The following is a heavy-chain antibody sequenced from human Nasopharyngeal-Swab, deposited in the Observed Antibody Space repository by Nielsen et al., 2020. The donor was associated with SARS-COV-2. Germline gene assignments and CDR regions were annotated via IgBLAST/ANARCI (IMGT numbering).Heavy chain of an antibody. CDR2: IDPSDSYT. J-gene: IGHJ5*02. D-gene: IGHD2-2*01. Sequence: KVSCKASGYTFTSYWISWVRQMPGKGLEWMGRIDPSDSYTNYSPSFQGHVTISADKSISTAYLQWSSLKASDTAMYYCARTYCSSTSCYWGWFDPWGQGTLVTVSS. V-gene: IGHV5-10-1*01. CDR1: GYTFTSYW. CDR3: ARTYCSSTSCYWGWFDP.